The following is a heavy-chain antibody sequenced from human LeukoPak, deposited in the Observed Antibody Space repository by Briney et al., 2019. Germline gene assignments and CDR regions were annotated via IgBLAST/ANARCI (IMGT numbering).Heavy chain of an antibody. Sequence: PGGSLKLSCAASGFTFSSYSMNWVRQAPGKGLEWVSSISSSSSYIYYADSVKGRFTISRDNAKNSLYLQMNSLRAEDTAVYYCARDDRPMIVVNEVYYFDYWGQGTLVTVSS. CDR3: ARDDRPMIVVNEVYYFDY. J-gene: IGHJ4*02. CDR1: GFTFSSYS. V-gene: IGHV3-21*01. CDR2: ISSSSSYI. D-gene: IGHD3-22*01.